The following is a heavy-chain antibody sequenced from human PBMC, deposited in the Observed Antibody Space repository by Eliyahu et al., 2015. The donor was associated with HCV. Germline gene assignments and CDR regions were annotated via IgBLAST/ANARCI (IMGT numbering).Heavy chain of an antibody. CDR2: XKEDESEK. V-gene: IGHV3-7*01. CDR1: GVTFSRXW. Sequence: EVQVVESGGSLVQPGGSLRLSCAVSGVTFSRXWMGWGRQASGXGLGWXXNXKEDESEKYXVGSVKGRFTISRDNAKNSVYLQMDSLRVEDTAVYYCARDNWGVGPDVMDAFDIWGQGTKVTVFS. D-gene: IGHD2-2*01. CDR3: ARDNWGVGPDVMDAFDI. J-gene: IGHJ3*02.